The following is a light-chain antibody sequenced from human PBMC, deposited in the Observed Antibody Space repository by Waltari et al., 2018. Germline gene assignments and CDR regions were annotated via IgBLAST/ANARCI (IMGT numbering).Light chain of an antibody. CDR3: QQYYSYPRT. CDR2: AAS. J-gene: IGKJ1*01. V-gene: IGKV1-8*01. CDR1: QGISSY. Sequence: AIRMTQSPSSLSASTGDRVTITCRASQGISSYLSWYQQKPRKATKLLIYAASTLQSGVPSRCSGSGSGKDFTLTISCLQSEDFATYYCQQYYSYPRTFGQGTKVEIK.